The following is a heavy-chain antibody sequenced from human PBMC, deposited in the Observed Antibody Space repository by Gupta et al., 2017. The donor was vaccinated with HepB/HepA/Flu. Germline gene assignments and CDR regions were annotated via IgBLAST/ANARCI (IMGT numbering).Heavy chain of an antibody. CDR3: ARVFTDDKGWYGMDG. J-gene: IGHJ6*02. Sequence: EVQLVESGGGLVKPGGSLRLSCEVSGFIFNTYSMNWVRQAPGQGLEWVASISSWSTYIYYAESVRGRFTISRDNAKNSLLLQMDSLRVADTAVYYCARVFTDDKGWYGMDGWGQGTTVTVSS. CDR2: ISSWSTYI. CDR1: GFIFNTYS. V-gene: IGHV3-21*01. D-gene: IGHD3-22*01.